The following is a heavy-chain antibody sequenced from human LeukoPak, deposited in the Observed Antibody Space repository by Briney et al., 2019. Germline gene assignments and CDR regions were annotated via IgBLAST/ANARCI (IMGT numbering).Heavy chain of an antibody. CDR3: ARDLPYCSSTSCYNRDNWFDP. V-gene: IGHV4-59*12. CDR2: IYYSGST. D-gene: IGHD2-2*02. Sequence: SETLSLTCTVSGGSISSYYWSWIRQPPGKGLEWIGYIYYSGSTNHNPSLKSRVTISVDTSKNQFSLKLSSVTAADTAVYYCARDLPYCSSTSCYNRDNWFDPWGQGTLVTVSS. CDR1: GGSISSYY. J-gene: IGHJ5*02.